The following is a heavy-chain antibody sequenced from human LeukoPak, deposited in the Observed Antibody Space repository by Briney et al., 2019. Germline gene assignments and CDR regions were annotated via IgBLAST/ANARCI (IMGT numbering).Heavy chain of an antibody. CDR1: GGSISSSSYY. Sequence: KPSETLSLTCTVSGGSISSSSYYWGWIRQPPGKGLEWIGRIYYSGSTYYNPSLKSRVTVAVDTSKNQFSLKLSSVTAADTVVYYCARESGYSSGWYRVDYWGQGTLVTVSS. D-gene: IGHD6-19*01. CDR2: IYYSGST. J-gene: IGHJ4*02. CDR3: ARESGYSSGWYRVDY. V-gene: IGHV4-39*02.